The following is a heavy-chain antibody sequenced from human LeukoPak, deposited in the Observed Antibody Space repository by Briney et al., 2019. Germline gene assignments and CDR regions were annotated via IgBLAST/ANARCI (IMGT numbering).Heavy chain of an antibody. Sequence: SETLSLTCSVSGASISSGSNYWGWIRQPPGKTLEWIGSIYSSGSTNYNPSLKSRVTISVDTSKNQFSLKLRSVTAADTAVYYCARDRVGQQLVGRKNNYYYMDVWGKGTTVTISS. D-gene: IGHD6-13*01. V-gene: IGHV4-39*07. CDR2: IYSSGST. CDR3: ARDRVGQQLVGRKNNYYYMDV. J-gene: IGHJ6*03. CDR1: GASISSGSNY.